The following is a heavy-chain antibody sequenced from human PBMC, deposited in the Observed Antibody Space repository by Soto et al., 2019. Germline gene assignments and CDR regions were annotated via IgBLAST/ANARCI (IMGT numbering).Heavy chain of an antibody. Sequence: GGSLRLSYRDSGFTFSSYDMHRVRQAPGKGLEWVAVISYDGSNKYYADSVKGRFTISRDNSKNTLYLQMNSLRTEDTAVYYCATKIVAATSDYWGQGTLVTVSS. D-gene: IGHD2-15*01. CDR2: ISYDGSNK. CDR1: GFTFSSYD. V-gene: IGHV3-30*03. CDR3: ATKIVAATSDY. J-gene: IGHJ4*02.